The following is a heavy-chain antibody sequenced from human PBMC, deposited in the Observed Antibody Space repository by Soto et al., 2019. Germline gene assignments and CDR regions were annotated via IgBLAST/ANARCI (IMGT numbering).Heavy chain of an antibody. J-gene: IGHJ4*02. D-gene: IGHD3-16*02. V-gene: IGHV3-23*01. Sequence: GGSLRLSCAASGFTFSSYAMSWVRQAPGKGLEWVSAISGSGSGKYYADSVKGRFTISRDNAKNSLYLQMNSLRAEDTAVYYCARDVDNVYYDYIWGSYLYSYSDYWGQGTLVTVSS. CDR3: ARDVDNVYYDYIWGSYLYSYSDY. CDR2: ISGSGSGK. CDR1: GFTFSSYA.